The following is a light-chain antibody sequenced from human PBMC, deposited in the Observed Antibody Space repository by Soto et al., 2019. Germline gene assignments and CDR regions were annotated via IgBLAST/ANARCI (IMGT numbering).Light chain of an antibody. CDR3: QSYGNSHVI. CDR1: SSNIGAGYD. CDR2: GNY. V-gene: IGLV1-40*01. Sequence: QSVLTQPPSVSGAPGQRVTISCTGSSSNIGAGYDVHWYQQLPGTAPKLLIFGNYNRPSGVPDRFSGSKSGTSASLAITGLQAEDEADYYCQSYGNSHVIFGGGTQLTVL. J-gene: IGLJ2*01.